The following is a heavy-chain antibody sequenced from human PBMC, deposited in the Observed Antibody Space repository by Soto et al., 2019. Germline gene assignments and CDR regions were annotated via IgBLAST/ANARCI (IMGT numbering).Heavy chain of an antibody. CDR2: INSDGSST. CDR1: GFTFSSYW. V-gene: IGHV3-74*01. D-gene: IGHD4-17*01. J-gene: IGHJ6*03. Sequence: GSLRLSCAASGFTFSSYWMHWVRQAPGKGLVWVSRINSDGSSTSYADSVKGRFTISRDNAKNTLYLQMNSLRAEDTAVYYCARDTTVTTIYYYYYMDVWGKGTTVTVSS. CDR3: ARDTTVTTIYYYYYMDV.